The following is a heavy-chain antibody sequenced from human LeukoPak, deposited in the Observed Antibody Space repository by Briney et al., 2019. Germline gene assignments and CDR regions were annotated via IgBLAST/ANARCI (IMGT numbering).Heavy chain of an antibody. CDR3: ARRSGYDWDFDY. Sequence: GASVKVSCKASGYTFTSYDINWVRQATGQGLECMGCMNPNSGNTGYAQKFQGRVTMTRNTSISTAYMELSSLRSEDTAVYYCARRSGYDWDFDYWGQGTLVTLSS. D-gene: IGHD5-12*01. CDR1: GYTFTSYD. V-gene: IGHV1-8*01. J-gene: IGHJ4*02. CDR2: MNPNSGNT.